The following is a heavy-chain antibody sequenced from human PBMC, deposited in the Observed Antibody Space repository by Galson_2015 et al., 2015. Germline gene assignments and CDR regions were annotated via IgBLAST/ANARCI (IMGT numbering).Heavy chain of an antibody. J-gene: IGHJ6*03. V-gene: IGHV1-2*06. CDR3: ARNLQLAPYYYYMDV. CDR2: INPNSGGT. CDR1: GYTFTGYY. Sequence: SVKVSCKASGYTFTGYYMHWVRQAPGQGLEWMGRINPNSGGTNYAQKFQGRVTMTRDTSISTAYMELSRLRSDDTAVYYCARNLQLAPYYYYMDVWGKGTTVTVSS. D-gene: IGHD6-6*01.